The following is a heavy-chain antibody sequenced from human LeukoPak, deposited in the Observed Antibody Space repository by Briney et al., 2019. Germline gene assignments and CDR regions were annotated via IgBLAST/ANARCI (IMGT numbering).Heavy chain of an antibody. Sequence: GGSLRLSCVVSGFIFRTYSMNWVRQAPGRGLEWVSAISSGSENIWYTGSVKGRVTISRDNAKNSLYLQMNSLRVEDTAVYYCARGSVGYYGMDVWGQGTTVTVSS. CDR2: ISSGSENI. J-gene: IGHJ6*02. CDR3: ARGSVGYYGMDV. CDR1: GFIFRTYS. D-gene: IGHD1-26*01. V-gene: IGHV3-21*01.